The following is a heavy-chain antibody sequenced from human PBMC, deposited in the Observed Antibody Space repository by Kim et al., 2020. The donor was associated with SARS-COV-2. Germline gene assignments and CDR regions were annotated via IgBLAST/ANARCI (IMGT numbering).Heavy chain of an antibody. D-gene: IGHD3-10*01. Sequence: GGSLRLSCAASGFTFSSYWTHWVRQAPGKGLVWVSRINSDGSSTSYADSVKGRFTISRDNAKNTLYLQMNSLRAEDTAVYYCARTGGLLWFGELLWGGYYGMDVWGQGTTVTVAS. CDR2: INSDGSST. CDR3: ARTGGLLWFGELLWGGYYGMDV. V-gene: IGHV3-74*01. J-gene: IGHJ6*02. CDR1: GFTFSSYW.